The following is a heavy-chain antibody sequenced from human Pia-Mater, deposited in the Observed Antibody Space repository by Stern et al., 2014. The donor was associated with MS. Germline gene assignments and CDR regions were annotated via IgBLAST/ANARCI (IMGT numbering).Heavy chain of an antibody. CDR3: TTSIFGVVALGWFDP. J-gene: IGHJ5*02. V-gene: IGHV3-49*05. Sequence: EVQLVQSGGGLVKPGRSPRLSCTASGFTFGDYAMSWFRQAPGKGLEWVGFIRSKAYGGTTEYAASVKGRFTISRDDSKSIAYLQMNSLKTEDTAVYYCTTSIFGVVALGWFDPWGQGTLVTVSS. CDR1: GFTFGDYA. D-gene: IGHD3-3*01. CDR2: IRSKAYGGTT.